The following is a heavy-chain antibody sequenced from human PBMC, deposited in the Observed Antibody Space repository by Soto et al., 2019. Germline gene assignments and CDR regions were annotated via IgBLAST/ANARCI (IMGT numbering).Heavy chain of an antibody. D-gene: IGHD3-16*02. CDR3: AREVSLSIDY. J-gene: IGHJ4*02. CDR1: GGSFSDYY. Sequence: SETLSLTCAVYGGSFSDYYWSWIRQPPGKGLEWIGEINHRGRTNYNPSLKSRVTISVDRAKNQLSLKVNSVTAADTAVYYCAREVSLSIDYWGQGTPVTLSS. V-gene: IGHV4-34*01. CDR2: INHRGRT.